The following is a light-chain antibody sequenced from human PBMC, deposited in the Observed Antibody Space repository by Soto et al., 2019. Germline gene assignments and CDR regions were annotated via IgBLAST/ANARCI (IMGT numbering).Light chain of an antibody. CDR1: QSISKS. V-gene: IGKV1-5*03. J-gene: IGKJ5*01. CDR2: QAS. CDR3: QQYTNYPVT. Sequence: DIQMTQSPSTLSASVGDTVTITCRASQSISKSLAWYQQKPGKAPKLLIYQASSLQSGVPSGFSGSGSGTEFTLTISRLQPDDSATYFCQQYTNYPVTFGQGTRLEIK.